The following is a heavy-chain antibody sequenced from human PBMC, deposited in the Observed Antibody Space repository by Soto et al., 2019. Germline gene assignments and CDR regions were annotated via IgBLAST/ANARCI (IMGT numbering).Heavy chain of an antibody. Sequence: PSETLSLTWTVSGDSLSTDYWGWIRQPPGKGLEWIGSIYYSGSTYYNPSLKSRVTISVDTSKNQFSLKLSSVTAADTAVYYCARPRCSATGTTDCAFDTWGQGTMVTVSS. CDR3: ARPRCSATGTTDCAFDT. CDR2: IYYSGST. CDR1: GDSLSTDY. D-gene: IGHD1-1*01. J-gene: IGHJ3*02. V-gene: IGHV4-39*01.